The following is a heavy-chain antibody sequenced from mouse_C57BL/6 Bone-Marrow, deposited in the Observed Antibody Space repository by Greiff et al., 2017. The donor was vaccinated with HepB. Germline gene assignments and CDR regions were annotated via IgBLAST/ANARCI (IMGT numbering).Heavy chain of an antibody. V-gene: IGHV1-26*01. CDR1: GYTFTDYY. CDR3: ARWDKRYHIDY. Sequence: VQLQQSGPELVKPGASVKISCKASGYTFTDYYMNWVKQSHGKSLEWIGDINPNNGGTSYNQKFKGKATLTVDKSSSTAYMELRSLTSEDSAVYYCARWDKRYHIDYWGQGTTLTVSS. CDR2: INPNNGGT. J-gene: IGHJ2*01. D-gene: IGHD1-1*01.